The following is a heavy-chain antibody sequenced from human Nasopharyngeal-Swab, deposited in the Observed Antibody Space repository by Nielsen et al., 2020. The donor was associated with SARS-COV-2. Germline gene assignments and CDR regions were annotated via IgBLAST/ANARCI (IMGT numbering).Heavy chain of an antibody. CDR2: ISWNSGSI. J-gene: IGHJ5*02. CDR3: ARSPYGSEENWFDP. V-gene: IGHV3-9*01. Sequence: GGSLRLSCAASGFTFDDYAMHWVRQAPGKGLEWVSGISWNSGSIGYADSVKGRFTISRDNAKNSLYLQMNSLRAEDTAVYYCARSPYGSEENWFDPWGQGTLVTVSS. CDR1: GFTFDDYA. D-gene: IGHD3-10*01.